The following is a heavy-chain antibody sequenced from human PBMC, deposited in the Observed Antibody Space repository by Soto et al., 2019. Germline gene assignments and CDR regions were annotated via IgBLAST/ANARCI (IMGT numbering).Heavy chain of an antibody. CDR1: GGSVSSGSYY. V-gene: IGHV4-61*01. CDR3: ARASSGWYGPGDSFAY. J-gene: IGHJ3*01. D-gene: IGHD6-19*01. CDR2: IYYSGST. Sequence: QVQLQESGPGLVKPSETLSLTCTVSGGSVSSGSYYWSWIRQPPGKGLEWIGYIYYSGSTNYNPSISTRVTTTVDTSKIRVSRTLSAVTAADTAVYSCARASSGWYGPGDSFAYWGRGTMVTVSS.